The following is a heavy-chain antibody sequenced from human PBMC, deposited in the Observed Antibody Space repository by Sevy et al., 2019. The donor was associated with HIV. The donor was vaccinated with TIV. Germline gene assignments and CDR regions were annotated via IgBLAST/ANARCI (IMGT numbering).Heavy chain of an antibody. CDR3: AKDIAVAGHADY. CDR1: GFTFSSYA. J-gene: IGHJ4*02. CDR2: FSGSGGST. D-gene: IGHD6-19*01. Sequence: GGSLRLSCAASGFTFSSYAMSWVRQAPGKGLEWVSAFSGSGGSTYYADSVKGRFTISRDNSKNTLYLQMNSLRAEDTAVYYCAKDIAVAGHADYWGQGTLVTVSS. V-gene: IGHV3-23*01.